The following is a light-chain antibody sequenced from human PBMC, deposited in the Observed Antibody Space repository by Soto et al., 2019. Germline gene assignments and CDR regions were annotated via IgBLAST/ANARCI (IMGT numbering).Light chain of an antibody. V-gene: IGKV3-15*01. CDR2: GAS. J-gene: IGKJ5*01. Sequence: EIVMTQSPATLSVSPGERATLSCRSSQSVSSNLAWYQQKPGQAPRLLIYGASTRATGIPARFSGSGSGTEFTLTISSLQSEDFAVYDCQQRSNWPPITVGQGTRLEI. CDR3: QQRSNWPPIT. CDR1: QSVSSN.